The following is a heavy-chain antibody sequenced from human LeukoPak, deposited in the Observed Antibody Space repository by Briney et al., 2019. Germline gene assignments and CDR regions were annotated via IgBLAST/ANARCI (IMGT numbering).Heavy chain of an antibody. V-gene: IGHV1-2*02. CDR3: ARATIADSSTYYIDY. CDR1: GYTFSDYY. Sequence: GASVKVSCKASGYTFSDYYMHWVRQAPGQGLEWMGWINPNSGGTNYAQKFQGRVTMTRDMSISTAYMEVSRLTSDDTAVYYCARATIADSSTYYIDYWGLGTLVTVSP. J-gene: IGHJ4*02. CDR2: INPNSGGT. D-gene: IGHD3-22*01.